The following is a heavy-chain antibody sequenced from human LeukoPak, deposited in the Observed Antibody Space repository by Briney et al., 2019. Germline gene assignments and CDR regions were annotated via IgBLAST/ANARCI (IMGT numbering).Heavy chain of an antibody. V-gene: IGHV3-9*01. CDR2: ISWNSGSI. Sequence: PGGSLRLSCAASGFTFDDYAMHWVRHAPGKGLEWVSGISWNSGSIGYADSVKGRFTISRDNAKNSLYLQMNSLRAEDTALYYCAKDGYCSSTSCYTYYYYYYGMDVWGQGTTVTVSS. D-gene: IGHD2-2*02. J-gene: IGHJ6*02. CDR3: AKDGYCSSTSCYTYYYYYYGMDV. CDR1: GFTFDDYA.